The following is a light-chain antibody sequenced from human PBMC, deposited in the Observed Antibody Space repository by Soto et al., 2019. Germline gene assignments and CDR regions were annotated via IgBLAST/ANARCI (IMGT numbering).Light chain of an antibody. J-gene: IGLJ2*01. CDR3: CSYAGSYTFI. CDR2: DVN. V-gene: IGLV2-11*01. CDR1: SSDVGGYNF. Sequence: QSALTQPRSVSGSPGQSVTISCTGTSSDVGGYNFVSWYQQHPGKAPKLMIYDVNKRPSGVHDRFSGSKSGNTVSLTISGLQAEDEADYYCCSYAGSYTFIFGGGTKATVL.